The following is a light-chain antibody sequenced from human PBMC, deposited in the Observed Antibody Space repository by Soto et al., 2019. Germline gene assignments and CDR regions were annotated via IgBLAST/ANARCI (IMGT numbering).Light chain of an antibody. J-gene: IGKJ3*01. CDR1: QGVSSY. CDR3: QQRSNWHPP. V-gene: IGKV3D-11*01. CDR2: DAS. Sequence: EIVLTQSPATLSLSPGERDTLSCRASQGVSSYLAWYQQKPGQAPRLLIYDASNRATGIPARFSGSGPGTDFTLTISSLEPEDFAVYYCQQRSNWHPPFGPGTKVDIK.